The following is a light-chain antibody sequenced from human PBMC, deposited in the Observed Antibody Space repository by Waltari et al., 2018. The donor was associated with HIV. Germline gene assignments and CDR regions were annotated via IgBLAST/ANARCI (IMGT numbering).Light chain of an antibody. J-gene: IGLJ3*02. CDR2: SNN. V-gene: IGLV1-44*01. CDR3: AAWDDSLNGWV. CDR1: SSNNGSNT. Sequence: QSVLTQPPSASGTPGQRVTVACSGSSSNNGSNTVTWFQQLPGTAPKLLIYSNNQRPSGVPDRFSGSKSGTSASLAITGLQSEDEAHYYCAAWDDSLNGWVFGGGTKLTVL.